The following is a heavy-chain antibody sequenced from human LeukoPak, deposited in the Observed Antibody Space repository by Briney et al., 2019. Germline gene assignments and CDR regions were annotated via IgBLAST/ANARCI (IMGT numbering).Heavy chain of an antibody. CDR2: INHSGST. V-gene: IGHV4-34*01. D-gene: IGHD2-2*01. J-gene: IGHJ5*02. CDR1: GGSFSGYY. Sequence: PSETLSLTCAVYGGSFSGYYWSWIRQPPGKGLEWIGEINHSGSTNYNPSLKSRVTISVDTSKNQFSLKLSSVTAADTAVYYCASLGHIVVVPAAPDNWYDPWGQGTLVTVSS. CDR3: ASLGHIVVVPAAPDNWYDP.